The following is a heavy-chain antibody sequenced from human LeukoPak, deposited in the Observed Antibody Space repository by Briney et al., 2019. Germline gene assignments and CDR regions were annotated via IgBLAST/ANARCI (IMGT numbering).Heavy chain of an antibody. Sequence: GASLRLSCAASGFTFSSYAMSWVRQAPGKGLEWVSAISGSGGSTYYADSAKSRFTISRDNSKNTLYLQMNSLRAEDTAVYYCAKAGASYSSSWYVRWFDPWGQGTLVTVSS. CDR3: AKAGASYSSSWYVRWFDP. J-gene: IGHJ5*02. D-gene: IGHD6-13*01. CDR2: ISGSGGST. CDR1: GFTFSSYA. V-gene: IGHV3-23*01.